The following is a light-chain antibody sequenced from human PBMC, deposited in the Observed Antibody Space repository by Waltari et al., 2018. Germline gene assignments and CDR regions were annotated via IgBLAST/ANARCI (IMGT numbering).Light chain of an antibody. CDR3: QSYDDSLRASV. V-gene: IGLV1-40*01. CDR2: GND. Sequence: QSVLPHAPSVFGAPGPRATITCPAGSPNIAAGYDVHWHQQLPGTAPKLLISGNDNRPSGVPDRFSASKSGASASLAITGLQADDEAIYFCQSYDDSLRASVFGGGARLTVL. CDR1: SPNIAAGYD. J-gene: IGLJ2*01.